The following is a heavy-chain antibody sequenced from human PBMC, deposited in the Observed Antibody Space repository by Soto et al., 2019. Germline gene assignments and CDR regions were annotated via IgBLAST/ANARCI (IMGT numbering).Heavy chain of an antibody. CDR1: GGSFSGYY. D-gene: IGHD2-2*01. CDR3: ASTRGLVRTYYYYYMDV. CDR2: INHSGST. Sequence: SETLSLTCAVYGGSFSGYYWSWIRQPPGKGLEWIGEINHSGSTNYNPSLKSRVTLSVDTSKNQFSLNLSSVTAADTAVYYCASTRGLVRTYYYYYMDVWGKGTTVTVSS. V-gene: IGHV4-34*01. J-gene: IGHJ6*03.